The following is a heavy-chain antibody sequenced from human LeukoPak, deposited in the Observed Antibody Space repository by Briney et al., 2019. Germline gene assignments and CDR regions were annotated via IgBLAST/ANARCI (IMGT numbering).Heavy chain of an antibody. CDR1: GFTFSSYS. CDR2: ISNSANTI. D-gene: IGHD1-1*01. J-gene: IGHJ3*02. Sequence: GGSLRLSCVASGFTFSSYSMNWVRQAPGQGLERVSYISNSANTIYYADSVKGRFTISRENSKKTLYLQMNSLRAEDTSVYYCARDLVNIHTTGSTYDAVDIWGQGTMVTVSS. V-gene: IGHV3-48*01. CDR3: ARDLVNIHTTGSTYDAVDI.